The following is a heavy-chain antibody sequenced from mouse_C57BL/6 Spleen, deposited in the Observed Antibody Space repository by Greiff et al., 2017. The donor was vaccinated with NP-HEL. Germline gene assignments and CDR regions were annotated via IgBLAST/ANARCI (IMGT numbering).Heavy chain of an antibody. CDR3: AIYDYDVAYAMDY. CDR1: GYTFTSYW. J-gene: IGHJ4*01. CDR2: INPSNGGT. V-gene: IGHV1-53*01. D-gene: IGHD2-4*01. Sequence: VQLQQSGTELVKPGASVKLSCKASGYTFTSYWMHWVKQRPGQGLEWIGNINPSNGGTNYNEKFKSKATLTVDKSSSTAYMQLSSLTSEDSAVYYCAIYDYDVAYAMDYWGQGTSVTVSS.